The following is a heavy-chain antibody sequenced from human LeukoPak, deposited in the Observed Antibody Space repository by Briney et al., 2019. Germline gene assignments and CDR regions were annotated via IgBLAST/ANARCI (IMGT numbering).Heavy chain of an antibody. V-gene: IGHV4-34*01. J-gene: IGHJ4*02. CDR3: ARVVRLRYFDWFVYYFDY. CDR2: INHSGST. CDR1: GGAFSGRY. Sequence: GPLSFTCGRYGGAFSGRYSRCLRQPPGKGLEWIGEINHSGSTNYNPSLKSRVTISVDTSKNQFSLKLSSVTAADTAVYYCARVVRLRYFDWFVYYFDYWGQGTLVTVSS. D-gene: IGHD3-9*01.